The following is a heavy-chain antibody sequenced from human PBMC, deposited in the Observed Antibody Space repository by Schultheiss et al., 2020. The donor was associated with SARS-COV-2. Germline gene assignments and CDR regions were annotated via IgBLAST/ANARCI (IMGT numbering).Heavy chain of an antibody. CDR2: MNPNSGNT. D-gene: IGHD2-2*01. CDR3: ARAVVPDYYYYYYYMDV. CDR1: GYTFTNND. J-gene: IGHJ6*03. Sequence: ASVKVSCKASGYTFTNNDINWVRQAAGHGLEWMGYMNPNSGNTGYAQKLQGRVTITRNTSISTAYMELSSLRSEDTAVYYCARAVVPDYYYYYYYMDVWGKGTTVTVSS. V-gene: IGHV1-8*03.